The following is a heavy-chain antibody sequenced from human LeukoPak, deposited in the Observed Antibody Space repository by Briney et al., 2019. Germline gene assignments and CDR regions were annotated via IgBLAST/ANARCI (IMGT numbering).Heavy chain of an antibody. CDR3: ARDRTAYCGGDCYSNWFDP. CDR1: GGSISSYY. CDR2: IYTSGST. J-gene: IGHJ5*02. Sequence: SETLSLTCTVSGGSISSYYWSWIRQPAGKGLEWIGRIYTSGSTSYNPSLKSRVTMSVDTSKNQFSLKLSSVTAADTAVYYCARDRTAYCGGDCYSNWFDPWGQGTLVTVSS. V-gene: IGHV4-4*07. D-gene: IGHD2-21*02.